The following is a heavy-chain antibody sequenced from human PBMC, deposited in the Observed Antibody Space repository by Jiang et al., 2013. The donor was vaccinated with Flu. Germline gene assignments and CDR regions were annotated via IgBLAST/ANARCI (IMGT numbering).Heavy chain of an antibody. CDR2: IIPIFGTA. V-gene: IGHV1-69*06. Sequence: SGAEVKKPGSSVKVSCKASGGTFSSYAISWVRQAPGQGLEWMGGIIPIFGTANYAQKFQGRVTITADKSTSTAYMELSSLRSEDTAVYYCARDSYSGSYYADYYYMDVWGKGTTVTVSS. CDR1: GGTFSSYA. J-gene: IGHJ6*03. CDR3: ARDSYSGSYYADYYYMDV. D-gene: IGHD1-26*01.